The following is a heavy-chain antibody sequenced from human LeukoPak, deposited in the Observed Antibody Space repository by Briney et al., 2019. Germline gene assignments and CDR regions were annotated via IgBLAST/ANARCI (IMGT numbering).Heavy chain of an antibody. J-gene: IGHJ3*01. Sequence: SETLSLTCTVSGVSISSSNSYWGWVRQPPGKGLEWIGSIYYSGRTDYNPSLKSRVTIFVDTSKNQLSLRLKAATAADTGVYYCARHGPVVTATDAFDLWGQGTMVTVSS. CDR1: GVSISSSNSY. V-gene: IGHV4-39*01. CDR2: IYYSGRT. CDR3: ARHGPVVTATDAFDL. D-gene: IGHD2-21*02.